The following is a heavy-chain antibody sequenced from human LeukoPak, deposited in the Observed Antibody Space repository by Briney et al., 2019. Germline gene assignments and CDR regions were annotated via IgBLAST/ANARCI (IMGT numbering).Heavy chain of an antibody. Sequence: GGSLRLSCAASGFPFNNYWMHWVRQAPGKGLEWIGRTSNKADSYTTYYAASVRGRFSISRDDSKNLLYLQMNSLKAEDTAVYYCTRHYFSDWGQGTLVTVSS. CDR1: GFPFNNYW. J-gene: IGHJ4*02. CDR3: TRHYFSD. V-gene: IGHV3-72*01. D-gene: IGHD2-15*01. CDR2: TSNKADSYTT.